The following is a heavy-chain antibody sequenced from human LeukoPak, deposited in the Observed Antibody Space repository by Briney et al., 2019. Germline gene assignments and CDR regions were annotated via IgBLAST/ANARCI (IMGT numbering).Heavy chain of an antibody. Sequence: ASVKVSCKASGYSFTNYALHWVRQAPGQRLEWMGWTNGATGNTRFSQDSQGRLTITIDTSASTSYMELSSLRSEDTAVYYCARSPGGNARTWLDYWGQGALVTVPS. J-gene: IGHJ4*02. CDR1: GYSFTNYA. CDR2: TNGATGNT. V-gene: IGHV1-3*02. D-gene: IGHD4-23*01. CDR3: ARSPGGNARTWLDY.